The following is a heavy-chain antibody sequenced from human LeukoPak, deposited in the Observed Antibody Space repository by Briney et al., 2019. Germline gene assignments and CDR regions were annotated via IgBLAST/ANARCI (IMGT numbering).Heavy chain of an antibody. J-gene: IGHJ6*02. Sequence: GASVKVSCKASGGTFSSYAISWVRQAPGQGLEWMGRIIPILGIANYAQKFQGRVTITADKSTSTAYMELSSLRSEDTAVYYCARKAGDRHYYGMDVWGQGTTVTVSS. D-gene: IGHD7-27*01. CDR3: ARKAGDRHYYGMDV. CDR1: GGTFSSYA. CDR2: IIPILGIA. V-gene: IGHV1-69*04.